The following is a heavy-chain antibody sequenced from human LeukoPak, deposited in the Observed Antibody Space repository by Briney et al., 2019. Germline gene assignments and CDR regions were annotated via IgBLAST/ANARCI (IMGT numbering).Heavy chain of an antibody. D-gene: IGHD3-10*01. CDR1: GFTFSSYA. J-gene: IGHJ4*02. Sequence: GGSLRLSCAASGFTFSSYAMSWVRQAPGKGLEWVSGIGGSGGSTYYADSMKGRFTISRDNSKNTLYLQMNSLRAEDTAVYYCAKDHTKVGFGEFNDYWGQGTLVTVSS. CDR2: IGGSGGST. CDR3: AKDHTKVGFGEFNDY. V-gene: IGHV3-23*01.